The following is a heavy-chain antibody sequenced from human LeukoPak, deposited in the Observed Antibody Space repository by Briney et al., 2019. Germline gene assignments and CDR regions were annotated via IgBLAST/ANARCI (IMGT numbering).Heavy chain of an antibody. Sequence: GGSLRLSCAASGFTFSSDYMHWVRQAPGKGLVWVSRINSDGSRTSYADSVRGRFTISRDNAKNTLYLQMNSLRAEDTAVYYCARDLTYYDFWSGSPRYYGMGVWGQGTTVTVSS. CDR3: ARDLTYYDFWSGSPRYYGMGV. D-gene: IGHD3-3*01. CDR1: GFTFSSDY. J-gene: IGHJ6*02. V-gene: IGHV3-74*01. CDR2: INSDGSRT.